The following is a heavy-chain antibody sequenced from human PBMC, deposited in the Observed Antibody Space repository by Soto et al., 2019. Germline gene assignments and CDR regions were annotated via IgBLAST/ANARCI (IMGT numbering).Heavy chain of an antibody. CDR2: IRGSGGNI. CDR1: GFTFSHHS. Sequence: PGGSLRLSCSGSGFTFSHHSLYWVRQPPGRGLQCVSSIRGSGGNIYYAESVKGRFTISRDNSKNTLYLQMTSLSSEDSAVYYCVKVSGYCTGGSCFSYFDYWGQGTPVTVSS. J-gene: IGHJ4*02. CDR3: VKVSGYCTGGSCFSYFDY. V-gene: IGHV3-64D*06. D-gene: IGHD2-15*01.